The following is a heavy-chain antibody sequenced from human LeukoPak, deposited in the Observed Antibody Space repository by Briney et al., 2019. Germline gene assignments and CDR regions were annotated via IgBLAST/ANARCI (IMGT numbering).Heavy chain of an antibody. J-gene: IGHJ4*02. V-gene: IGHV4-59*08. CDR1: GGSINSYY. CDR2: IYYSGST. D-gene: IGHD3-22*01. CDR3: ARHGVYDSSGYFIYY. Sequence: SETLSLTCTVAGGSINSYYWSWIRQPPGQGLEWIGYIYYSGSTYYNPSLKSRVTISVDTSKNQFSLKLSSVTAADTAVYYCARHGVYDSSGYFIYYWGQGTLVTVSS.